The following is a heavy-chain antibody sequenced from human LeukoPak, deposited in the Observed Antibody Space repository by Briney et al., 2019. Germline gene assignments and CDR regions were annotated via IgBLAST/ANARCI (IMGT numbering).Heavy chain of an antibody. D-gene: IGHD4-17*01. CDR3: ARGGGWYGDTERPPYYYYMDV. V-gene: IGHV4-34*01. CDR2: INHSGST. Sequence: SETLSLTCAVYGGSFSGYYWSWIRQPPGKGLEWIGEINHSGSTNYNPSLKRRVTISVDTSKNQFSLELTSVTAADTAVYYCARGGGWYGDTERPPYYYYMDVWGKGTTVTISS. J-gene: IGHJ6*03. CDR1: GGSFSGYY.